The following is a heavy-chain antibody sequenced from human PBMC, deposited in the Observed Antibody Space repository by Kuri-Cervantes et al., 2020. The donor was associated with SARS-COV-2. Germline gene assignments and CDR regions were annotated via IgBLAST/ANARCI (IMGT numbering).Heavy chain of an antibody. D-gene: IGHD5-24*01. CDR1: RFTFNKYD. J-gene: IGHJ4*02. CDR3: ASVSTMGVSLD. CDR2: ISTSGGDT. Sequence: GESLKISCAASRFTFNKYDLTWVRQAPGKGLEWVSSISTSGGDTNYADSLKGRFTISRDNSKNTLYLQMNSLRVEDTAVYYCASVSTMGVSLDWGQGTLVTVSS. V-gene: IGHV3-23*01.